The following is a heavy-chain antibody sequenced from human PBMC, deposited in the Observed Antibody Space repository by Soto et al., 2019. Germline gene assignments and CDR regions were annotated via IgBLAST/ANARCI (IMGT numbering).Heavy chain of an antibody. V-gene: IGHV1-18*04. CDR1: GYTFTSYG. D-gene: IGHD2-2*01. CDR3: ARVFVVVPAAARDFDY. J-gene: IGHJ4*02. CDR2: ISAYNGNT. Sequence: SGYTFTSYGISWVRQAPGQGLEWMGWISAYNGNTNYAQKLQGRVTMTTDTSTSTAYMELRSLRSDDTAVYYCARVFVVVPAAARDFDYWGQGTLVTVSS.